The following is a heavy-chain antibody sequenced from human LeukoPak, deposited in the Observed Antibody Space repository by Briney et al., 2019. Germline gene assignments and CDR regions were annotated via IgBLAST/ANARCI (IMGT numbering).Heavy chain of an antibody. J-gene: IGHJ4*02. CDR1: GYSISSGYY. CDR2: IYHSGST. D-gene: IGHD2-2*01. Sequence: PSETLSLTCTVSGYSISSGYYWGWIRQPPGKGLEWIGSIYHSGSTYYNPSLKSRVTISVDTSKNQFSLKLSSVTAADTAVYYCARDERGSCSSTSCYYFDYWGQGTLVTVSS. V-gene: IGHV4-38-2*02. CDR3: ARDERGSCSSTSCYYFDY.